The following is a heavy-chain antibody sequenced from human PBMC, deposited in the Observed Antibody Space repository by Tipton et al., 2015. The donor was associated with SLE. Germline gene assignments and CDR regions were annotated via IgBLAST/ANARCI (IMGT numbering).Heavy chain of an antibody. CDR2: IYYSGRT. CDR3: ARGPSLRYFDWLSQPFDY. CDR1: GGSISLYY. V-gene: IGHV4-59*01. D-gene: IGHD3-9*01. Sequence: TLSLTCSVSGGSISLYYWSWIRQPPGKGLEWIGYIYYSGRTNYNPSLKSLFTMSLDTSKKQFSLKLSSVSTADTAVYYCARGPSLRYFDWLSQPFDYWGQGTLVTVSS. J-gene: IGHJ4*02.